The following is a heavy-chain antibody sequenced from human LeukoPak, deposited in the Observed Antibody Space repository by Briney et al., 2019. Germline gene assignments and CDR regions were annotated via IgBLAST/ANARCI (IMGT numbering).Heavy chain of an antibody. CDR2: ISGDGGST. CDR3: AKDINANYDFWSGYVMGYYYYYMDV. Sequence: PGGSLRLSCAASGFTFDDDAMHWFRQAPGKGLEWVSLISGDGGSTYYADSVKGRFTISRDNSKNSLYLQMNSLRTEDTALYYCAKDINANYDFWSGYVMGYYYYYMDVWGKGTTVTVSS. CDR1: GFTFDDDA. J-gene: IGHJ6*03. D-gene: IGHD3-3*01. V-gene: IGHV3-43*02.